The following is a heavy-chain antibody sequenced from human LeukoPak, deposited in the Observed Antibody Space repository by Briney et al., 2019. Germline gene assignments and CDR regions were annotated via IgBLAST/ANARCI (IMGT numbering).Heavy chain of an antibody. J-gene: IGHJ4*02. CDR2: INHSGST. V-gene: IGHV4-34*01. D-gene: IGHD6-19*01. CDR3: ARGSAVAGGEFVY. Sequence: WETLSLTCAVYGGSFSGYYWSWIRQPPGKGLEWIGEINHSGSTNYNPSLKSRVTISVDTSKNQSSLKLSSVTAADTAVYYCARGSAVAGGEFVYWGEGTLVTVSS. CDR1: GGSFSGYY.